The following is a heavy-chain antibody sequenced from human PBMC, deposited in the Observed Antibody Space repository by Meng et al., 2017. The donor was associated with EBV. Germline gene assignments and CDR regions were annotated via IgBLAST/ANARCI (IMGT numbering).Heavy chain of an antibody. CDR2: IYYSGST. CDR1: GGSVSSGSYY. V-gene: IGHV4-61*01. Sequence: QGQLQASGPGLVKPSETLSLTCTVSGGSVSSGSYYWSWIRQPPGKGLEWIGYIYYSGSTNYNPSLKSRVTISVDTSKNQFSLKLSSVTAADTAVYYCARGRYYGDYFWFDPWGQGTLVTVSS. D-gene: IGHD4-17*01. CDR3: ARGRYYGDYFWFDP. J-gene: IGHJ5*02.